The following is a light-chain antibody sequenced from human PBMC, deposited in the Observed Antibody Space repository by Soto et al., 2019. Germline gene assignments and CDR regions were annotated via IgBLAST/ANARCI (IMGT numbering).Light chain of an antibody. V-gene: IGKV3-15*01. CDR3: QQYNNWPRT. CDR1: QSVSSN. J-gene: IGKJ1*01. Sequence: EIVMTQSPATLSVSPGERATLSCRASQSVSSNLAWYQHKPGQTPRLLISGASTRANGISARFRGSGSGTEFTLTISSLQSADFAVYYCQQYNNWPRTFGQGTKVEIK. CDR2: GAS.